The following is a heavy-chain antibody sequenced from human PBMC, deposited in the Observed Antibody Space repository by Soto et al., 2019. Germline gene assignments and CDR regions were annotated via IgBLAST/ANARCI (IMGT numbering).Heavy chain of an antibody. V-gene: IGHV1-69*08. CDR2: IIPILGIA. CDR3: ARDDSVAGTHDY. D-gene: IGHD6-19*01. Sequence: QVQLVQSGAEVKKPGSSVKVSCKASGGTFSSYTISWVRQAPGQGLEWMGRIIPILGIANYAQKFQGRGTITADKSTSTAYMELSSLRSEDTAVYYCARDDSVAGTHDYWGQGTLVTVSS. CDR1: GGTFSSYT. J-gene: IGHJ4*02.